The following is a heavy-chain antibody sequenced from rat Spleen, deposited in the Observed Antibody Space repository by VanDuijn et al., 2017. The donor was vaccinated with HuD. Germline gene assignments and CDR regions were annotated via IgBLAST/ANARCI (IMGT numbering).Heavy chain of an antibody. V-gene: IGHV5S13*01. Sequence: EVQLVESGGGLVQPGRSMKLSCAASGFTFSDYGMAWVLQAPTKGLEWVASISYDGGNTFYRDSVKGRFTISRDTARNTLYLQMDSLRSEDTATYYCARLATDYFDYWGQGVMLTVSS. CDR2: ISYDGGNT. J-gene: IGHJ2*01. D-gene: IGHD3-4*01. CDR1: GFTFSDYG. CDR3: ARLATDYFDY.